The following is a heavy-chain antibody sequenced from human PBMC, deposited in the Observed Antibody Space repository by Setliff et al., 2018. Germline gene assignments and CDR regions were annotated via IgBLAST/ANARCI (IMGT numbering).Heavy chain of an antibody. CDR1: GFTFSSEA. CDR2: ISNDGGSI. D-gene: IGHD1-1*01. Sequence: HPGGSLRLSCAASGFTFSSEAMTWVRQGPGKGLEWVSIISNDGGSIYYAGSVKGRFTISRDNSENTLYLQMNSLRAEDTAIYYCAKGGDWDDQHYAFDIWGQGTMVTVSS. J-gene: IGHJ3*02. CDR3: AKGGDWDDQHYAFDI. V-gene: IGHV3-23*03.